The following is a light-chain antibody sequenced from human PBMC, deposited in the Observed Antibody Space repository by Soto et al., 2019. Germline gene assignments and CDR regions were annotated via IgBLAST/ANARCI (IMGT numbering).Light chain of an antibody. V-gene: IGKV3-11*01. Sequence: EVVLTQSPATLSLSPGERATLSCRASQSVSSYLAWYQQKPGQAPRLLIYDASTRATDIPARFSGSGSGTDFTLTISSLQAEDVAVYYCQQYYTTPWTFGQGTKVEIK. CDR1: QSVSSY. CDR2: DAS. J-gene: IGKJ1*01. CDR3: QQYYTTPWT.